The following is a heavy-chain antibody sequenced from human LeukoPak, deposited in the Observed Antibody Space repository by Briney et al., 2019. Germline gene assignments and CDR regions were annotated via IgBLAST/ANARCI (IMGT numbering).Heavy chain of an antibody. D-gene: IGHD3-10*01. J-gene: IGHJ4*02. CDR2: IYTSGST. V-gene: IGHV4-61*02. CDR1: GGSISSGSYY. Sequence: SETLSLTCTVSGGSISSGSYYWSWIRQPAGKGLEWIGRIYTSGSTNYNPSLKSRVAISVDTSKNQFSLRLSSVTAADTAVYYCARGMAPMATRYFDYWGQGTLVTVSS. CDR3: ARGMAPMATRYFDY.